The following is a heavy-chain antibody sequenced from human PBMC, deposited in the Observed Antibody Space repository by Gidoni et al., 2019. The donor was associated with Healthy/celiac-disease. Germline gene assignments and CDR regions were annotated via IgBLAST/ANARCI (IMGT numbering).Heavy chain of an antibody. CDR2: FNSDGSST. CDR3: ARAPEYYDFWSGYGNYGMDV. J-gene: IGHJ6*02. D-gene: IGHD3-3*01. V-gene: IGHV3-74*01. Sequence: EVQLVESGGGLVQPGGSLRLSCAASGFTFSSYWMHWVRQAPGKGLVWVSRFNSDGSSTSYADSVKGRFTISRDNAKNTLYLQMNSLRAEDTAVYYCARAPEYYDFWSGYGNYGMDVWGQGTTVTVSS. CDR1: GFTFSSYW.